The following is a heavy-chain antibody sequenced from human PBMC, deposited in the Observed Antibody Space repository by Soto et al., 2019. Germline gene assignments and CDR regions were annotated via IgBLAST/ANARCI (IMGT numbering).Heavy chain of an antibody. CDR1: GGTFSNYA. J-gene: IGHJ6*02. V-gene: IGHV1-69*06. D-gene: IGHD6-6*01. CDR2: IIPIFGAA. CDR3: ARGRGFYSSSDEFYFYSMDV. Sequence: QEQLVQSGAEVKIPGSSVTVSCKASGGTFSNYAVSWVRQAPGQGLEWMGGIIPIFGAATYAQKFQGGVRVTADKYRGIAYMEVSSLRSEDTAVYYCARGRGFYSSSDEFYFYSMDVWGQATTVTVSS.